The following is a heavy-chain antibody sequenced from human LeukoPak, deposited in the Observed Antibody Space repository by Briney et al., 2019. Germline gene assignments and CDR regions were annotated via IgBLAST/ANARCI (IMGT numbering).Heavy chain of an antibody. D-gene: IGHD1-1*01. V-gene: IGHV1-2*02. J-gene: IGHJ4*02. Sequence: ASVCASPKTSGYTVAAYYIHWVRQAPGQGLEWMGWINPNTGGPYYAQKFQGRVTMTWDTSTTTAYMELTSVTSDDTAIYYCARHRNCQPLVAGDYWVQGTLVTVSS. CDR2: INPNTGGP. CDR1: GYTVAAYY. CDR3: ARHRNCQPLVAGDY.